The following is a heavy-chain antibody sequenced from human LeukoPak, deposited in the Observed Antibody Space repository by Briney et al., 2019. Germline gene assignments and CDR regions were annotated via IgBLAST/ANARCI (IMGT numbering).Heavy chain of an antibody. CDR1: GFTFSRYW. CDR3: ARDHRIWDSSSAHYYYYGMDV. D-gene: IGHD3-22*01. Sequence: PGGSLRLSCAASGFTFSRYWMSWVRQAPGRGLEWVANIQIDGSEKYYVDSVKGRFSVSRDNAENSLYLQMNSLRAEDTAVYYCARDHRIWDSSSAHYYYYGMDVWGQGTTVTISS. V-gene: IGHV3-7*03. J-gene: IGHJ6*02. CDR2: IQIDGSEK.